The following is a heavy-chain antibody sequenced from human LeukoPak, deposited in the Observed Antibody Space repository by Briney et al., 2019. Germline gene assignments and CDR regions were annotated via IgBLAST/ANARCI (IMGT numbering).Heavy chain of an antibody. CDR1: GYTFTSHG. J-gene: IGHJ4*02. Sequence: GASVKDSCKASGYTFTSHGISWGRQAPGQGLEWMGWISAYNGNTNYAKKLQGRVTMTTDTSTSTAYMELRSLRSDDTAVYYCARYSSGWYHFDSWGQGTLVTVSS. CDR3: ARYSSGWYHFDS. D-gene: IGHD6-19*01. CDR2: ISAYNGNT. V-gene: IGHV1-18*01.